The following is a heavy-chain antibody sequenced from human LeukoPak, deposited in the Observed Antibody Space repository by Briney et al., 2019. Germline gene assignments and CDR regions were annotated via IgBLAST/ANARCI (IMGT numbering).Heavy chain of an antibody. CDR3: AKALGWFFDL. Sequence: GGSLRLSCAASGFTFTTYSMNWVRRAPGKGLEWVSSISATSSHIYHAGAVKGRFTTSRDNAKNSLFLQMNSLRVEDTAVYYCAKALGWFFDLWGRGTLVTVSS. J-gene: IGHJ2*01. V-gene: IGHV3-21*01. CDR1: GFTFTTYS. CDR2: ISATSSHI.